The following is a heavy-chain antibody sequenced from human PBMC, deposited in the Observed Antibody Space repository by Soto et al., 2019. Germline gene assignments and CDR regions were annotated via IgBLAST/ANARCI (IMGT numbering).Heavy chain of an antibody. D-gene: IGHD3-10*01. CDR1: GGSISSGDYY. Sequence: PSATLSLTCSVSGGSISSGDYYWNWIRQPPGKGLEWIGHIYYSGSTYYNSSLKSRVTISLDTSKNQFSLNLSSVTAADTAAYYCAGQPTAGSYYDLGSYYYYYAMDVWGQGTTVTVSS. CDR3: AGQPTAGSYYDLGSYYYYYAMDV. V-gene: IGHV4-30-4*01. CDR2: IYYSGST. J-gene: IGHJ6*02.